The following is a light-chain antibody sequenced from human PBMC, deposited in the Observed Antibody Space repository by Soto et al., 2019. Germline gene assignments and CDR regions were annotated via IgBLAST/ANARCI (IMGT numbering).Light chain of an antibody. V-gene: IGKV3-15*01. CDR2: GAS. CDR3: KHDNNWPPMS. Sequence: EIVMTQSPATLSVSPGERATLSCRASQSVSSNLAWYQQKPGQAPRLLIYGASTRATGIPARFSGSGSGTEFTLIISSLQYEDFAFYYCKHDNNWPPMSFGQGTKVEIK. J-gene: IGKJ1*01. CDR1: QSVSSN.